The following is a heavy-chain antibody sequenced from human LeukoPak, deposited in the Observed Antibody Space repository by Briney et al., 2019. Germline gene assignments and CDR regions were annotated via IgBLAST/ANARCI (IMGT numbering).Heavy chain of an antibody. D-gene: IGHD3-22*01. Sequence: GASVKVSCKASGYTFTSYDINWVRQATGQGLEWMGWMNPNSGNTGYAQKFQGRVTMTRNTSISTAYVELSSLRSEDTAVYYCARARVGDSSGYYPYYFDYWGQGTLVTVSS. CDR2: MNPNSGNT. J-gene: IGHJ4*02. CDR1: GYTFTSYD. CDR3: ARARVGDSSGYYPYYFDY. V-gene: IGHV1-8*01.